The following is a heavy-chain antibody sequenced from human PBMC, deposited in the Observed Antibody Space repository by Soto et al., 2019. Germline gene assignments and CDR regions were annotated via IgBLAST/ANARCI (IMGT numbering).Heavy chain of an antibody. CDR1: GGTFSSYA. D-gene: IGHD1-26*01. V-gene: IGHV1-69*13. CDR3: ATGVGATDYYYYGMDV. CDR2: IIPIFGTA. J-gene: IGHJ6*02. Sequence: SVKVSCKASGGTFSSYAISWVRQAPGQGLEWMGGIIPIFGTANYAQKFQGRVTITADESTSTAYMELSSLRSEDTAVYYCATGVGATDYYYYGMDVWGQGTTVTVSS.